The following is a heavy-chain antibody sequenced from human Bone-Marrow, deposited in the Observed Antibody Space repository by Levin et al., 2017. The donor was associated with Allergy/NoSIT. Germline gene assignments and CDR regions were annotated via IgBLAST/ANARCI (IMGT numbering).Heavy chain of an antibody. CDR2: INPNSGGT. Sequence: VASVKVSCKASGYTFTGYYMHWVRQAPGQGLEWMGRINPNSGGTNYAQKFQGRVTMTRDTSISTAYMELSRLRSDDTAVYYCARERYYDILTGYYGYWGQGTLVTVSS. J-gene: IGHJ4*02. CDR1: GYTFTGYY. V-gene: IGHV1-2*06. CDR3: ARERYYDILTGYYGY. D-gene: IGHD3-9*01.